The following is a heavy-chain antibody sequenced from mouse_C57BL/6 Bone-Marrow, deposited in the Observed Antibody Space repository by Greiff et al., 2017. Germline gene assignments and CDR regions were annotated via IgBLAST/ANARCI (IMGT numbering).Heavy chain of an antibody. CDR2: IYPGSGST. D-gene: IGHD3-3*01. CDR3: ARRGDYYAMDY. J-gene: IGHJ4*01. CDR1: GYTFTSYW. Sequence: QVQLQQPGAELVKPGASVKMSCKASGYTFTSYWITWVKQRPGQGLGWIGDIYPGSGSTNYNEKFKSKATLTVDTSSSTAYMQLSSRTSEDSAVYYCARRGDYYAMDYWGQGTSVTVSS. V-gene: IGHV1-55*01.